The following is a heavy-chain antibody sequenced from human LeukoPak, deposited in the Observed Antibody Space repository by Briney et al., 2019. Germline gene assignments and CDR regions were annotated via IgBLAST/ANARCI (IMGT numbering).Heavy chain of an antibody. J-gene: IGHJ6*02. CDR3: ASTIAAASNYYGMDV. D-gene: IGHD6-13*01. V-gene: IGHV1-8*01. CDR2: MNPNSGNT. CDR1: GYTFTSYD. Sequence: ASVKVSCKASGYTFTSYDINWVRQATGQGLEWMGWMNPNSGNTGYAQKFQGRVTMTRNTSISTAYMELSSLRSEDTAVYYCASTIAAASNYYGMDVWGQGTTVTVFS.